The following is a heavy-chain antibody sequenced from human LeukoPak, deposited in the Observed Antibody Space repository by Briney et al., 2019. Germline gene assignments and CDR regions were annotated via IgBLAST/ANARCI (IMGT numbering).Heavy chain of an antibody. CDR1: GFTFSSYA. V-gene: IGHV3-23*01. CDR2: ISGSGGST. CDR3: AKDPRYCSSTSCN. Sequence: GGSLRLSCAASGFTFSSYAMSWVRQAPGKGLEWVSAISGSGGSTYYADSVKGRFTISRDNSKNTLYLQMNSLRVEDTAVYYCAKDPRYCSSTSCNWGQGTLVTVSS. D-gene: IGHD2-2*01. J-gene: IGHJ4*02.